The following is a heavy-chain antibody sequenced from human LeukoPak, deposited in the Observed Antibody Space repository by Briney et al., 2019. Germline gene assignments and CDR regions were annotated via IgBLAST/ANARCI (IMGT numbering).Heavy chain of an antibody. CDR3: ARDRGVVVVPAPAYGMDV. V-gene: IGHV3-11*01. J-gene: IGHJ6*02. CDR2: ISSSGSTI. D-gene: IGHD2-2*01. Sequence: GGPLRLSCAASGFTFSDYYMSWIRQAPREGLEWVSYISSSGSTIYYADSVKGRFTISRDNAKNSLYLQMNSVRAEDTAVYYCARDRGVVVVPAPAYGMDVWGQGTTVTVSS. CDR1: GFTFSDYY.